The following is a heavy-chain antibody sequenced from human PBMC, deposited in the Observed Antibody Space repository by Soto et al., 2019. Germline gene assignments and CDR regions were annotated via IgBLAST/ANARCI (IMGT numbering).Heavy chain of an antibody. D-gene: IGHD2-15*01. J-gene: IGHJ4*02. CDR2: IKEDESEK. CDR3: SRDVVVGAKALNY. Sequence: GGSLRLSCAACGFTFSNYWMTWVRQAPGKGLEWVANIKEDESEKHYVDSVKGRFTISRDNAKNSLYLQMNSLRVEDTAVYFCSRDVVVGAKALNYWGQGALVTVSS. CDR1: GFTFSNYW. V-gene: IGHV3-7*01.